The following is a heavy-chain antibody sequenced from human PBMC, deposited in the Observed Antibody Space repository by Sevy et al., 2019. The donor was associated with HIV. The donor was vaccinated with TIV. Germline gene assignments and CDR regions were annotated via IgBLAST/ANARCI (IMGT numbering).Heavy chain of an antibody. J-gene: IGHJ4*02. D-gene: IGHD1-26*01. CDR2: IKQDGSEK. CDR1: GFTFSNYW. Sequence: GGSLRLSCAASGFTFSNYWMSWVRQAPGKGLEWVANIKQDGSEKYYVDSVKGRFTISRDNAKNSLYLQMNSLRAEDTAVYYCARESGSYSGRDYYFDYWGQGTLVTVSS. CDR3: ARESGSYSGRDYYFDY. V-gene: IGHV3-7*01.